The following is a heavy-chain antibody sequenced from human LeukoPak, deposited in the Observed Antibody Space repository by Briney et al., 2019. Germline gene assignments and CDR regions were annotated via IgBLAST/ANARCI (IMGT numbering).Heavy chain of an antibody. Sequence: PSETLSLTCTVSGGSLSSYYWSWIRQPAGKGLEWIGSIYYGSVFYMVSTYYNPSLKSRVTMSGDTSKNQCSLKLSSVTAADTAAYYCARLGYCSGGSCYYYYYMDVWGKGTTVTVSS. CDR1: GGSLSSYY. J-gene: IGHJ6*03. CDR2: IYYGSVFYMVST. V-gene: IGHV4-59*04. D-gene: IGHD2-15*01. CDR3: ARLGYCSGGSCYYYYYMDV.